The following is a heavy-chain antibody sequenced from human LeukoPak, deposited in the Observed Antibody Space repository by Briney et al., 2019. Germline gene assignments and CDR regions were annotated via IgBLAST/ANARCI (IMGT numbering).Heavy chain of an antibody. D-gene: IGHD6-19*01. CDR1: GFTSGDYG. CDR3: ARDRGYSSFDY. J-gene: IGHJ4*02. Sequence: GGSLRLSCAASGFTSGDYGMSWLRQVPGKGLEWVSSVNWNGGSIAYGDSVKGRFTISRDNAKNSLYLQMNSLRAEDTAVYYCARDRGYSSFDYWGQGTLVTVSS. CDR2: VNWNGGSI. V-gene: IGHV3-20*04.